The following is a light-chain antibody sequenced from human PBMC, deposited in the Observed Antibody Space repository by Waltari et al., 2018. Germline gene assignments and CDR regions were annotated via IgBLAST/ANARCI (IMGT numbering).Light chain of an antibody. J-gene: IGLJ1*01. CDR1: PSAFGGYNY. V-gene: IGLV2-11*01. CDR2: DVT. Sequence: QSALTQPRSVSGPPGQSVPVSRTGTPSAFGGYNYVSGYQKHTGNAPKLMIYDVTERPSGVPERFFGSKSGNTASLTISGLQAEDEADYYCFSYAGNNNYVFGTGTKVTAL. CDR3: FSYAGNNNYV.